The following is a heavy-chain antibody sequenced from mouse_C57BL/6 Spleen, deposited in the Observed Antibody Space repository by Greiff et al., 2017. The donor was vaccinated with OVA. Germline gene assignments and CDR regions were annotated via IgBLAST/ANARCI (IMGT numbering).Heavy chain of an antibody. CDR2: ISDGGSYT. Sequence: DVQLVESGGGLVKPGGSLKLSCAASGFTFSSYAMSWVRQTPEKRLEWVATISDGGSYTYYPDNVKGRFTISRDNAKNNLYLQMSHLKSEDTAMYYCARDDYGSSPWFAYWGQGTLVTVSA. CDR1: GFTFSSYA. J-gene: IGHJ3*01. D-gene: IGHD1-1*01. CDR3: ARDDYGSSPWFAY. V-gene: IGHV5-4*01.